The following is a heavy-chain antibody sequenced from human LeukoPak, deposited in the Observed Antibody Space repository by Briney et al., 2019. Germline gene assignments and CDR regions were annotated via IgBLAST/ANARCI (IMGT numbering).Heavy chain of an antibody. CDR3: AKVLLWFGELFDY. CDR1: GFTFSSYG. Sequence: PGGSLRLSCAASGFTFSSYGMSWVRQAPGKGLEWVSGITGSGGSTYYADSVKGRFTISRDNSKNTLYLQMNSLRAEDTAVYYCAKVLLWFGELFDYWGQGTLVTVSS. CDR2: ITGSGGST. D-gene: IGHD3-10*01. J-gene: IGHJ4*02. V-gene: IGHV3-23*01.